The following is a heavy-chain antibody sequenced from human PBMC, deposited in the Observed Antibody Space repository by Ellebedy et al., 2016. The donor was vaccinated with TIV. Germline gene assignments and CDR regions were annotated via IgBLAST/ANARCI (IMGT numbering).Heavy chain of an antibody. CDR2: IQQDGASK. Sequence: PGGSLRLSCAASGFTFSSYWMNWVRQAPGKGLEWVANIQQDGASKNYVASVRGRFTISRDNVKNSLHLQMDSLRAKDTAVYYCAGGVGYIITDWGQGTLVTVSS. D-gene: IGHD2-8*01. J-gene: IGHJ4*02. CDR1: GFTFSSYW. CDR3: AGGVGYIITD. V-gene: IGHV3-7*03.